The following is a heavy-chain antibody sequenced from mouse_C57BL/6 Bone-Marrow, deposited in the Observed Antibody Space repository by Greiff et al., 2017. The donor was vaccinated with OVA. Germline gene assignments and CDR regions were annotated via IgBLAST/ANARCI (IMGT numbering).Heavy chain of an antibody. CDR3: TRGPTGTGYFDV. CDR2: IYPGNSDT. V-gene: IGHV1-5*01. D-gene: IGHD4-1*02. J-gene: IGHJ1*03. Sequence: EVQLQQSGTVLARPGASVKMSCKTSGYTFTSYWMHWVKQRPGQGLEWIGAIYPGNSDTSYNQKFKGKAKLTAVTSASTAYMELSSLTNEDSAVYYCTRGPTGTGYFDVWGTGTTVTVSS. CDR1: GYTFTSYW.